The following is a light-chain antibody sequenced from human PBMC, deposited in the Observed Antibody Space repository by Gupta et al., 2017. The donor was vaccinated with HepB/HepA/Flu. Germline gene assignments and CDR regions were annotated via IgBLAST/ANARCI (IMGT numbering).Light chain of an antibody. J-gene: IGKJ2*01. V-gene: IGKV3-15*01. CDR2: GAS. CDR1: QSVSSN. CDR3: QQDNNGPYT. Sequence: EIVMTQSPATLSVSPGERATLSCRASQSVSSNLAWYQQKPGQAPRLLIYGASTRATGIPARFSGSGSGTEFTLTISSLQSEDFAVYYCQQDNNGPYTFGQGTKLEIK.